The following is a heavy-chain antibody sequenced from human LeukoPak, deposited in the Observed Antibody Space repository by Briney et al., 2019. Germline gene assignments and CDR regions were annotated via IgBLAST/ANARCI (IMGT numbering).Heavy chain of an antibody. V-gene: IGHV1-46*01. J-gene: IGHJ4*02. CDR3: ARDIGDDSSGYYYDY. CDR2: INPSGGST. Sequence: SVKVSCKASGYTFTSYDMHWVRQAPGQGLEWMGIINPSGGSTSYAQKFQGRVTMTRDTSTSTVYMELSSLRSEDTAVYYCARDIGDDSSGYYYDYWGQGTLVTVSS. D-gene: IGHD3-22*01. CDR1: GYTFTSYD.